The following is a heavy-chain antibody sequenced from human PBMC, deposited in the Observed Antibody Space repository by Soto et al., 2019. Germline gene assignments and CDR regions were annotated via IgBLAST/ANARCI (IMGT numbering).Heavy chain of an antibody. J-gene: IGHJ4*02. CDR2: INQDGSEK. D-gene: IGHD6-19*01. CDR3: ARDGVEAGLYLDN. V-gene: IGHV3-7*01. CDR1: GFTFRSYW. Sequence: GGSLRLSCAASGFTFRSYWMSWVRQAPGKGLEWVANINQDGSEKYYVDSVKGRFTISRDNAKSSLYLQVNSLRAEDTAVYYCARDGVEAGLYLDNWGQGTLVTVSS.